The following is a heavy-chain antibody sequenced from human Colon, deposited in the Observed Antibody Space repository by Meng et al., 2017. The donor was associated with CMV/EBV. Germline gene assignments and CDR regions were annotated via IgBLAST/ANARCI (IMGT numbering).Heavy chain of an antibody. Sequence: VQRQESGPGLVKPSATLALTCTGSGGSISPSCWSWTRQSAAKGLEWIGRIYTSGSTNYNPSLESRVTISVDTSKNQFSLRVTSVTAADTAVYYCARASAWSEDYFDYWGQGTLVTVSS. V-gene: IGHV4-4*07. CDR1: GGSISPSC. CDR2: IYTSGST. CDR3: ARASAWSEDYFDY. D-gene: IGHD3-3*01. J-gene: IGHJ4*02.